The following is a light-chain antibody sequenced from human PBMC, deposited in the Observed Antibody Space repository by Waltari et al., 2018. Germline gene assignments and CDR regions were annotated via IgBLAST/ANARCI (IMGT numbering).Light chain of an antibody. CDR2: GAS. V-gene: IGKV3D-20*01. J-gene: IGKJ2*01. CDR3: QRYGSSVLYT. Sequence: PVFVPRLLIYGASGRAAGIPDRFSGSGDGTDFTLTISRLEPEDFAVYFGQRYGSSVLYTFGEGTKLEIK.